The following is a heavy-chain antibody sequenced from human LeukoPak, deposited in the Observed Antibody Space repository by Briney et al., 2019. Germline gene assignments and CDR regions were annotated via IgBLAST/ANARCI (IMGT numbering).Heavy chain of an antibody. Sequence: KSSETLSLTCTVSGGSVSSGGYYWSWIRQPPGKGQEWIGYIYYSGSTNYNPSLKSRVTISVDTSKNQFSLKLSSVTAADTAVYYCARGLDYYDSSGYYYDYWGQGTLVTVSS. D-gene: IGHD3-22*01. CDR2: IYYSGST. V-gene: IGHV4-61*08. J-gene: IGHJ4*02. CDR3: ARGLDYYDSSGYYYDY. CDR1: GGSVSSGGYY.